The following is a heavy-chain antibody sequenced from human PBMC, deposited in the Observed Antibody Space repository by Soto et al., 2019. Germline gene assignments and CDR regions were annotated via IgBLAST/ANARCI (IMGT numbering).Heavy chain of an antibody. D-gene: IGHD3-9*01. Sequence: ASVKVSCKASGYTFTGYYMHWVRQAPGQGLEWMGWINPNSGGTNYAQKLQGWVTMTRDTSISTAYMELSRLRSDDTAVYYCARDGRYFDWLLPPFDYYYYGMDVWGQGTTVTVSS. CDR2: INPNSGGT. J-gene: IGHJ6*02. CDR1: GYTFTGYY. CDR3: ARDGRYFDWLLPPFDYYYYGMDV. V-gene: IGHV1-2*04.